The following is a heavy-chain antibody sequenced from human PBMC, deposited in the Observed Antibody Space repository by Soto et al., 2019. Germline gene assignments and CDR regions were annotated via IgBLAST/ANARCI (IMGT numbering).Heavy chain of an antibody. V-gene: IGHV4-59*02. J-gene: IGHJ4*02. CDR2: IFYSGST. Sequence: NLSLTCTVSGGSVNSCYWSWIRQPPGKGLEWIGYIFYSGSTKSNPSLKSRVTMSVDMSKNQFSLRLTSVTAADTAVYYCARVFPSYCGGDCSYFDSWGQGTLVTVSS. CDR1: GGSVNSCY. CDR3: ARVFPSYCGGDCSYFDS. D-gene: IGHD2-21*02.